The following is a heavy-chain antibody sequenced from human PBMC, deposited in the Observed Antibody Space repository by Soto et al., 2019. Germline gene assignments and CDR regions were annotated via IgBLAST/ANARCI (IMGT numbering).Heavy chain of an antibody. J-gene: IGHJ6*02. CDR3: ASLSFPSPVYYYYGMDV. V-gene: IGHV1-69*01. Sequence: QVQLVQSGAEVEKPGSSVKVSCKASGGTFSSYAISWVRQAPGQGLEWMGGIIPIFGTANYAQKFQGRVTITADESTSTAYMELSSLRSEDTAVYYCASLSFPSPVYYYYGMDVWGQGTTVTVSS. CDR1: GGTFSSYA. CDR2: IIPIFGTA.